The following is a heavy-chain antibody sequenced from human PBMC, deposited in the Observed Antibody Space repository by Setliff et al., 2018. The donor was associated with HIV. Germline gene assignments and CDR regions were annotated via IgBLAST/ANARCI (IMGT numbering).Heavy chain of an antibody. V-gene: IGHV2-26*01. D-gene: IGHD2-15*01. J-gene: IGHJ4*02. CDR3: AHSEDREYYFDY. CDR2: IFSNDEK. Sequence: SGPTLVNPTETLTLTCTVSGFSLSNARMGVSWIRQPPGKALEWLAHIFSNDEKSYSTSLKSRLTISKDTSKNQVVLTMTTMDPVDTATYYCAHSEDREYYFDYWGQGTLVTVSS. CDR1: GFSLSNARMG.